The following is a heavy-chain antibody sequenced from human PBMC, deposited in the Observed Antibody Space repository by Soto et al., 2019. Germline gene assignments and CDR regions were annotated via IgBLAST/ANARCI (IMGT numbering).Heavy chain of an antibody. D-gene: IGHD3-22*01. CDR1: GGTFSSYA. J-gene: IGHJ4*02. Sequence: GASVKVSCKASGGTFSSYAISWVRQAPGQGLEWMGGIIPIFGTANYAQKFQGRVTITADESTSTAYMELSSLRSEDTAVYYCAREQHETYYYDSSGYYHLLHWGQGTLVTVSS. CDR3: AREQHETYYYDSSGYYHLLH. CDR2: IIPIFGTA. V-gene: IGHV1-69*13.